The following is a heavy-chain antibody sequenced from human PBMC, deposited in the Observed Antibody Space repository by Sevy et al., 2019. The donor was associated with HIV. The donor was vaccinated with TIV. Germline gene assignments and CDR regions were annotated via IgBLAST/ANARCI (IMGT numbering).Heavy chain of an antibody. CDR2: ISGSGGYT. Sequence: GGSLRLSCAASGFTFSSYAMSWVRQAPGKGLEWVSVISGSGGYTWYADSVKGRFTISRDTSKNTLYLQMNSLRAEDTAVYYCAKGSTSSSEVGYLDYWGQGTLVTVSS. CDR1: GFTFSSYA. D-gene: IGHD2-2*01. J-gene: IGHJ4*02. CDR3: AKGSTSSSEVGYLDY. V-gene: IGHV3-23*01.